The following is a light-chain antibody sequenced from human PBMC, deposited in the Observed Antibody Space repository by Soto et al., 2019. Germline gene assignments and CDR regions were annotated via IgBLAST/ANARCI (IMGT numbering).Light chain of an antibody. CDR2: GAS. CDR3: QKYGNPPPYS. V-gene: IGKV3-20*01. CDR1: QSVSRSL. J-gene: IGKJ2*03. Sequence: EIVLTQSPGTLSLSPGERATLSCRASQSVSRSLLAWYQQKPGQAPRLLIYGASTRATGIADRFSGSGSGTDFTLTISRLEPEDFAVYYCQKYGNPPPYSFGQGTRVAIK.